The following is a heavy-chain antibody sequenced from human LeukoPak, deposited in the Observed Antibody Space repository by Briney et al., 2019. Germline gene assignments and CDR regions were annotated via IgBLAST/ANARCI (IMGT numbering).Heavy chain of an antibody. J-gene: IGHJ4*02. Sequence: ASVKVSCKVSGYTLTELSMHWVRQAPGKGLEWMGGFDPEDGETIYAQKFQGRVTMTEDTSTDTAYMELSSLRSEDTAVYYCAKDNCGGDCYHFDYWGQGTLVTVSS. CDR2: FDPEDGET. D-gene: IGHD2-21*02. V-gene: IGHV1-24*01. CDR3: AKDNCGGDCYHFDY. CDR1: GYTLTELS.